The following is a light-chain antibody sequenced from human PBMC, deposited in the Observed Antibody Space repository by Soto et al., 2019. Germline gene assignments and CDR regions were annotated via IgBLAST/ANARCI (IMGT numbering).Light chain of an antibody. CDR1: QSISNH. J-gene: IGKJ1*01. Sequence: DIQMTQSPSSLSASVEDRVIITCRASQSISNHLNWYQQKPGKAPKLLIFAASSLQSGVPPRFSGSRSGPDFTLTISSLQPEEFATYYCQQSYSSPPTFGQGTKVDIK. CDR3: QQSYSSPPT. V-gene: IGKV1-39*01. CDR2: AAS.